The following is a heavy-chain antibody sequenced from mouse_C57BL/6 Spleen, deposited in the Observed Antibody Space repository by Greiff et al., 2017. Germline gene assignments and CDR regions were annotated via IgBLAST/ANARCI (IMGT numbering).Heavy chain of an antibody. CDR1: GYTFTSYW. J-gene: IGHJ2*01. CDR3: ARDDGYYYFDY. CDR2: FDPTSGGT. V-gene: IGHV1-72*01. Sequence: QVQLQQPGAELVKPGASVKLSCKASGYTFTSYWMHWVRQRPGRGLEWIGRFDPTSGGTKYNEKFKSKATLTVDKPSSTAYMQLRSLTSEDSAVYYCARDDGYYYFDYWGQGTTLTVSS. D-gene: IGHD2-3*01.